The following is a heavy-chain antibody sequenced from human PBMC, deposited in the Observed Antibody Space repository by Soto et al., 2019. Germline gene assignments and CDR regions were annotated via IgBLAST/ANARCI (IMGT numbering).Heavy chain of an antibody. Sequence: PSEALSLTCAASGGSISSSDRWSFGRAPRGWVLEGFVDIYHSGRTNYNASVKGRFTISIDKSKNQFSLKLSSVTAADTAVYYCARDSHYDFWCPYYYCGIDVWGQGTTVTVSS. D-gene: IGHD3-3*01. CDR2: IYHSGRT. J-gene: IGHJ6*02. CDR3: ARDSHYDFWCPYYYCGIDV. CDR1: GGSISSSDR. V-gene: IGHV4-4*02.